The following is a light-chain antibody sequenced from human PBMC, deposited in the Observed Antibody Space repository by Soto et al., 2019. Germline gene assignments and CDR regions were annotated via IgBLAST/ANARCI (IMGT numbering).Light chain of an antibody. CDR1: QSISTF. Sequence: DIQMTQSPSSLSASVGDRVTVTCRASQSISTFLNWYQQKPGKAPNLLIYTTSTLHGGVPSRFSGSGSGTDFTITISSLQPEDFATYYCQQSFTAPWTFGRGTRVEIK. V-gene: IGKV1-39*01. CDR3: QQSFTAPWT. CDR2: TTS. J-gene: IGKJ1*01.